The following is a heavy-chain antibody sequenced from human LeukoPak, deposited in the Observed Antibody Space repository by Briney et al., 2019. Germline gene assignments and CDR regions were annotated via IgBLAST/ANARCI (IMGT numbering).Heavy chain of an antibody. Sequence: PGGSLRLSCAASGFTFSNFWMSWVRQAPGKGLEWVANIKQDGSEKYYVDSLKGRFTISRDNAKNSLYLQTNSLRAADTAVYYCAAALNTAMVPDYWGQGTLVTVSS. CDR1: GFTFSNFW. CDR3: AAALNTAMVPDY. D-gene: IGHD5-18*01. J-gene: IGHJ4*02. CDR2: IKQDGSEK. V-gene: IGHV3-7*01.